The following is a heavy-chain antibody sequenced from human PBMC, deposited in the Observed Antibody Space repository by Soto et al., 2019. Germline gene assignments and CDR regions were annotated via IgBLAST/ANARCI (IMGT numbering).Heavy chain of an antibody. D-gene: IGHD1-7*01. V-gene: IGHV3-49*04. CDR3: ARAGNRFRTTNWLDP. J-gene: IGHJ5*02. CDR1: GFTFGDYA. Sequence: EVQLVESGGGLVQPGRSLRLSCTASGFTFGDYAMNWVRQAPGKGLEWLGFIRSKAYGGTTEFAASVIGRISISRDDSRSIADLELHSLKADDTGVYFCARAGNRFRTTNWLDPWGQGTLVTVSS. CDR2: IRSKAYGGTT.